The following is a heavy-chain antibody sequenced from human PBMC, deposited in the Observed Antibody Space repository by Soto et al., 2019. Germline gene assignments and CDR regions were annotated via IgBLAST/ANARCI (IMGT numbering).Heavy chain of an antibody. CDR3: AKDMISGWYGSGWWLDP. CDR1: GFTFDDYA. V-gene: IGHV3-9*01. J-gene: IGHJ5*02. D-gene: IGHD6-19*01. Sequence: GGSLRLSCAASGFTFDDYAMHWVRQAPGKGLEWVSGISWNSGSIGYADSVKGRFTISRDNAKNSLYLQMNSLRAEDTALYYCAKDMISGWYGSGWWLDPWGQGTLVTVSS. CDR2: ISWNSGSI.